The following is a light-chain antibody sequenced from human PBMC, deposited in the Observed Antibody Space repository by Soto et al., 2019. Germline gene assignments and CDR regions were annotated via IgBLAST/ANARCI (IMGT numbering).Light chain of an antibody. CDR3: ETWESNTHRL. CDR2: LERSGSY. Sequence: QAVVTQSSSASASLGSSVKLTCTLSSGHTDYIIAWHQQQPGKAPRYLMKLERSGSYNKGSGVPDRFSGSSSGADRYLTVSIVLSEDEADYHCETWESNTHRLFGGGTKLPFL. V-gene: IGLV4-60*03. CDR1: SGHTDYI. J-gene: IGLJ2*01.